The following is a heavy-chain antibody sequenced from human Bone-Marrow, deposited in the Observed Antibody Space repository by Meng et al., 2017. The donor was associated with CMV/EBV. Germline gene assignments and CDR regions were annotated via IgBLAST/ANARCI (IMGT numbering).Heavy chain of an antibody. CDR1: GFTFSSYS. CDR3: ARDRPHYDFWSGYSFGDY. D-gene: IGHD3-3*01. CDR2: ISSSSSYI. J-gene: IGHJ4*02. Sequence: GGSLRLSCAASGFTFSSYSMNWVRQAPGKGLEWVSSISSSSSYIYYADSVKGRFTISRDNAKNSLYLQMNSLRAEDTAVYYCARDRPHYDFWSGYSFGDYWGQGTLVTLSS. V-gene: IGHV3-21*01.